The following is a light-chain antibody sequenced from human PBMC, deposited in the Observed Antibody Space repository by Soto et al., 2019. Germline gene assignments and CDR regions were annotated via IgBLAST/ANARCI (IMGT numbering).Light chain of an antibody. CDR2: RNS. CDR3: AAWDDSLSGRV. Sequence: QSVLTQPPSASGTPGQRVTISCSGSSSNIGSNYVYWYQQLPGTAPKLLIYRNSQRPSGVPDRFSGSKSGTPASLAISGLRSEDEADFYCAAWDDSLSGRVFGTGTKVTVL. V-gene: IGLV1-47*01. CDR1: SSNIGSNY. J-gene: IGLJ1*01.